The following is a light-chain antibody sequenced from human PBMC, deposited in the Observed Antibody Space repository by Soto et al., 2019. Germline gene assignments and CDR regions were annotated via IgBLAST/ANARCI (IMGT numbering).Light chain of an antibody. CDR2: AAS. V-gene: IGKV1-39*01. Sequence: IWMIQSPSLLSASPGDRVTITCRASQSISSYLNWYQQKPGKAPKLLIYAASSLQSGVPSRFSGSGSGTDFTLTISSLQPEDFATYYCQQSYSTPPTFGQGTKVDI. CDR3: QQSYSTPPT. J-gene: IGKJ1*01. CDR1: QSISSY.